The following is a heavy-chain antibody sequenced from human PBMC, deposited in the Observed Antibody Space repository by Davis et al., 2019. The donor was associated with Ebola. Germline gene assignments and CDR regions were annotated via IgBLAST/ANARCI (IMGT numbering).Heavy chain of an antibody. D-gene: IGHD3-3*01. CDR3: ARQPLRLLEWFHFDY. V-gene: IGHV4-39*01. CDR2: IYYSGST. CDR1: GGSISSSSYY. J-gene: IGHJ4*02. Sequence: MPSETLSLTCTVSGGSISSSSYYWGWIRQPPGKGLEWIGSIYYSGSTYYNPSLKSRVTISVDASKNQLFLKLSSVTAADTAMYYCARQPLRLLEWFHFDYWGQGTLVTVSS.